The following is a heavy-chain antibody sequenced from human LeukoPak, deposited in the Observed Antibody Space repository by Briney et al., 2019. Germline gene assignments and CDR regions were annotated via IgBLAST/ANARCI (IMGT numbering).Heavy chain of an antibody. CDR1: GFTFSRYG. D-gene: IGHD3-10*01. J-gene: IGHJ4*02. Sequence: GRSLRLSCAASGFTFSRYGMHWVRQAPGKGLEWVAVTSYDGTKKDYADHVKGRFTISRDNSQNTLYLQMNSLRAEDTAVYYCARVDYYASGPFSYFDYWGQGTLVTVSS. V-gene: IGHV3-30*03. CDR2: TSYDGTKK. CDR3: ARVDYYASGPFSYFDY.